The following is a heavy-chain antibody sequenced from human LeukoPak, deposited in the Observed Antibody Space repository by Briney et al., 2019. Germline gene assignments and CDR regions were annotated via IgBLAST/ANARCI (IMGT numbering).Heavy chain of an antibody. Sequence: GGSLRLSCAASGFTFDDYAMHWVRQAPGKGLEWVSGISWNSGSIGYADSVKGRFTISRDNAKNSLYLQMNSLRAEDTALYYCAKFAQGALLYWGQGTLVTVSS. CDR2: ISWNSGSI. CDR1: GFTFDDYA. D-gene: IGHD1-26*01. J-gene: IGHJ4*02. CDR3: AKFAQGALLY. V-gene: IGHV3-9*01.